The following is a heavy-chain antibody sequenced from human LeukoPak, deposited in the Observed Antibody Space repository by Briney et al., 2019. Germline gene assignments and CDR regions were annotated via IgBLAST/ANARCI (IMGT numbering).Heavy chain of an antibody. D-gene: IGHD3-9*01. CDR2: INPNSGGT. V-gene: IGHV1-2*02. CDR1: GYTFTGYY. J-gene: IGHJ4*02. Sequence: GASVKVSCKASGYTFTGYYMHWVRQDPGQGLEWVGWINPNSGGTNYAQKFQGRVTMTRDTSISTAYMELSRLRSDDTAVYYCARVPYYDILTGYYPYWGQGTLVTVSS. CDR3: ARVPYYDILTGYYPY.